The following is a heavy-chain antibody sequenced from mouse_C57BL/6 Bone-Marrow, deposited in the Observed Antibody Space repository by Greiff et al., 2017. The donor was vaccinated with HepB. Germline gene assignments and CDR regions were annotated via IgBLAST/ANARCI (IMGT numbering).Heavy chain of an antibody. D-gene: IGHD2-2*01. J-gene: IGHJ3*01. Sequence: QVQLQQSGAELVKPGASVKLSCKASGYTFTSYCMHWVRQSPGQGLEWIGMIHPYSGSTNYNEKFQSKATLTVDKSSSTAYMQLSSLTAEDAAVYYCAGGYDGAGFAYWGQGTLVTVSA. V-gene: IGHV1-64*01. CDR3: AGGYDGAGFAY. CDR1: GYTFTSYC. CDR2: IHPYSGST.